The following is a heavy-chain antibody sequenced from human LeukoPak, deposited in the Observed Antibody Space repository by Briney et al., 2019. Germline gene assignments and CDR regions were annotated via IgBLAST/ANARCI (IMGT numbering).Heavy chain of an antibody. CDR1: GFTSSSYA. D-gene: IGHD3-22*01. CDR2: ISGSGGST. CDR3: AKANPLAYDSSGYPMDV. V-gene: IGHV3-23*01. J-gene: IGHJ6*03. Sequence: TGGSLRLSCAASGFTSSSYAMSWVRQAPGKGLEWVSAISGSGGSTYYADSVKGRFTISRDNSKNTLYLQMNSLRAEDTAVYYCAKANPLAYDSSGYPMDVWGKGTTVTVSS.